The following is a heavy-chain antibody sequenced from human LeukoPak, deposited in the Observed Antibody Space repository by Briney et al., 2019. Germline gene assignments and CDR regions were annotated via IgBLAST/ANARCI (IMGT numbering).Heavy chain of an antibody. CDR3: AKGFPVAGAFDY. J-gene: IGHJ4*02. D-gene: IGHD6-19*01. CDR2: ISWNSGSI. Sequence: GRSLRLSCAASGFTFDDYAMHWVRQAPGKGLEWVSGISWNSGSIGYADSVKGRFTISRDNAKNSLYLQMNSLRAEDTALYYCAKGFPVAGAFDYWGQGTLVTVSS. V-gene: IGHV3-9*01. CDR1: GFTFDDYA.